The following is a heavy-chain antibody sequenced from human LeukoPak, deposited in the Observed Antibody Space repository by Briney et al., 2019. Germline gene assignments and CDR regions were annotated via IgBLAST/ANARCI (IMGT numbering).Heavy chain of an antibody. D-gene: IGHD4-23*01. CDR2: ISGSGGNT. Sequence: GGSLRLSCAASGFTFSSYAMSWVRQAPGKGLDWVSAISGSGGNTYYADSVKGRFTISRDNSKNTLYLQMNSLRAEDTAVYYCAKDQYGGNPQYYSDYWGQGTLVTVSS. V-gene: IGHV3-23*01. CDR3: AKDQYGGNPQYYSDY. CDR1: GFTFSSYA. J-gene: IGHJ4*02.